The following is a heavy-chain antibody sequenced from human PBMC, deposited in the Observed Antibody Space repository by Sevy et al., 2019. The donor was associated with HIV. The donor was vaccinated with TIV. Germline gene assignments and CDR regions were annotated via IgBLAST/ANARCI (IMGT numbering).Heavy chain of an antibody. D-gene: IGHD6-13*01. CDR1: GFTFSSFA. CDR2: INGRGGST. V-gene: IGHV3-23*01. CDR3: ARPTPRIAASSAAFFDY. J-gene: IGHJ4*02. Sequence: GGSLRLSCAASGFTFSSFAMSWVRQVPGKGLEWVSSINGRGGSTYYADSVKGRVTLSRGNSKNTLVLQMDSIRAEDTAIYSCARPTPRIAASSAAFFDYWGQGTLVTVSS.